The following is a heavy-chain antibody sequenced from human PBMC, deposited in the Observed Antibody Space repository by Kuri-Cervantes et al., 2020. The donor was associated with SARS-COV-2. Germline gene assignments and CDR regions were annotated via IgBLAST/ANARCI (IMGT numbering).Heavy chain of an antibody. CDR3: ARDHLLVTADY. CDR2: ISYDGSNK. Sequence: GESLKISCAASGFTFSSYAMHWVRQAPGKGLEWVAVISYDGSNKYYADSVKGRFTISRANAKNSLYLQMNSLRAEDTAVYYCARDHLLVTADYWGQGTLVTVSS. J-gene: IGHJ4*02. D-gene: IGHD3-9*01. V-gene: IGHV3-30-3*01. CDR1: GFTFSSYA.